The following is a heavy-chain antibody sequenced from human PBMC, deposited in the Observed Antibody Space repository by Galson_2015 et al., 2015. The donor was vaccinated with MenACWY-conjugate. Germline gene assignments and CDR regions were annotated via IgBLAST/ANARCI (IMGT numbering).Heavy chain of an antibody. J-gene: IGHJ4*02. CDR1: GFEFDLHW. CDR3: ARLRNYFGSGSYHFDY. V-gene: IGHV3-7*03. D-gene: IGHD3-10*01. CDR2: IKEDGNVK. Sequence: SLRLSCAASGFEFDLHWMSWVRQSPEKGLEWVANIKEDGNVKYYMDSVKGRFTISRDNARRSVYLQMNNLRAEDSAVYYCARLRNYFGSGSYHFDYWGRGTLVTVSS.